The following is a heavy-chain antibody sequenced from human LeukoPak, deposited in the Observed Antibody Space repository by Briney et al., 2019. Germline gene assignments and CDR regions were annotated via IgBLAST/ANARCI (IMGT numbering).Heavy chain of an antibody. D-gene: IGHD5-24*01. CDR1: GGSFSGYY. CDR2: IYHSGST. CDR3: ARSKWLQFIYFDY. Sequence: PSETLSLTCAVYGGSFSGYYWSWIRQPPGKGLEWIGYIYHSGSTYYNPSLKSRVTISVDRSKNQFSLKLSSVTAADTAVYYCARSKWLQFIYFDYWGQGTLVTVSS. V-gene: IGHV4-34*01. J-gene: IGHJ4*02.